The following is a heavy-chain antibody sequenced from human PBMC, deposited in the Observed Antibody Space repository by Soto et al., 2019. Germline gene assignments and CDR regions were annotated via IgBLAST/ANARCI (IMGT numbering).Heavy chain of an antibody. Sequence: SQTLSLTCAISGDSVSSNSAAWNWIRQSPSRGLEWLGRTYYRSKWYNDYAVSVKSRITINPDTSKNQFSLQLNSVTPEDTAVYYCARAIAAAGTSGQSCPLYYYCYGMDVWGQGTTVTVSS. V-gene: IGHV6-1*01. D-gene: IGHD6-13*01. J-gene: IGHJ6*02. CDR3: ARAIAAAGTSGQSCPLYYYCYGMDV. CDR2: TYYRSKWYN. CDR1: GDSVSSNSAA.